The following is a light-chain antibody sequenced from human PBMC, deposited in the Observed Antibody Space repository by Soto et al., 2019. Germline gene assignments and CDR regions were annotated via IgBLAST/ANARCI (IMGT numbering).Light chain of an antibody. CDR2: KVS. Sequence: DVVMTQSPLSLPVTLGQPASISCRSSQSLPYSDGNTYLNWFQQRPGQSPRRLIYKVSNRDSGVPDRFSGSASATDFTLKISRVEAEDVGVYYCMQGTHWPPYSFGQGTKLEIK. V-gene: IGKV2-30*01. J-gene: IGKJ2*01. CDR3: MQGTHWPPYS. CDR1: QSLPYSDGNTY.